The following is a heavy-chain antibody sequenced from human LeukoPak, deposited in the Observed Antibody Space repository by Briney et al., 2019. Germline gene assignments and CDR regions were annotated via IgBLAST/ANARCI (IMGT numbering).Heavy chain of an antibody. CDR3: ASQYYDSSGGIFDY. CDR2: IYYSGST. CDR1: GGSISSYY. V-gene: IGHV4-59*01. J-gene: IGHJ4*02. D-gene: IGHD3-22*01. Sequence: PSETLSLTCTVSGGSISSYYWSWIRQPPGEGLEWIGYIYYSGSTNYNPSLKSRVTISVDTSKNQFSLKLSSVTAADTAVYYCASQYYDSSGGIFDYWGQGTLVTVSS.